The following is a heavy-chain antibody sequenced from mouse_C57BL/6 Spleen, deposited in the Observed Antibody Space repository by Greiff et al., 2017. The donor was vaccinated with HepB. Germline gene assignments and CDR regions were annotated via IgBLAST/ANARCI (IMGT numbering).Heavy chain of an antibody. V-gene: IGHV1-42*01. D-gene: IGHD2-4*01. CDR2: INPSTGGT. CDR3: ARSDYDYDGFAY. J-gene: IGHJ3*01. Sequence: VQLQQSGPELVKPGASVKISCKASGYSFTGYYMNWVKQSPEKSLEWIGEINPSTGGTTYNQKFKAKATLTVDKSSSTAYMQLKSLTSEDSAVYYCARSDYDYDGFAYWGQGTLVTVSA. CDR1: GYSFTGYY.